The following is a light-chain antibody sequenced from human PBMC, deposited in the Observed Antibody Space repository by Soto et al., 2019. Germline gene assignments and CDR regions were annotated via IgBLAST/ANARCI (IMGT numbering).Light chain of an antibody. V-gene: IGLV2-14*01. CDR1: SSDVGGHNY. CDR2: EAS. CDR3: GSYIRSNTPYV. Sequence: SALTQPASVSGSPGQSITISCTGTSSDVGGHNYVSWYQQHPGKAPKLMIYEASNRPSGVSNRFSGSKSGNTASLTISGLQAEDEADYYCGSYIRSNTPYVCGSGTKVTVL. J-gene: IGLJ1*01.